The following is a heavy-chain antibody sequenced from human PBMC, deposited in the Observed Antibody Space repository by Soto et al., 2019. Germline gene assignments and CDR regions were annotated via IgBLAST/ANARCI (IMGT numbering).Heavy chain of an antibody. CDR1: GFTFSNAW. Sequence: EAQLVESGGGLVTPGESLRLSCVASGFTFSNAWMSWVRQVPGKGLEWIGRITSKSAGATTAYAAPVTGRFTVSRDDLKNTLYPQVNSLKNEDTGIYYCYTEHTLFMAHWGQGTLVTVSS. V-gene: IGHV3-15*01. J-gene: IGHJ4*02. CDR3: YTEHTLFMAH. CDR2: ITSKSAGATT.